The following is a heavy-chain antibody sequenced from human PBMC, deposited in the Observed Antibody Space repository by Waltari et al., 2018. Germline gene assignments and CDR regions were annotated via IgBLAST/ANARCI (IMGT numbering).Heavy chain of an antibody. CDR2: IYSGGST. V-gene: IGHV3-53*04. D-gene: IGHD3-3*01. Sequence: FTVSSNYMSWVRQAPGKGLEWVSVIYSGGSTYYADSVKGRFTISRHNSKNTLYLQMNSLRAEDTAVYYCASAITIFGVVIRYAFDIWGQGTMVTVSS. CDR3: ASAITIFGVVIRYAFDI. CDR1: FTVSSNY. J-gene: IGHJ3*02.